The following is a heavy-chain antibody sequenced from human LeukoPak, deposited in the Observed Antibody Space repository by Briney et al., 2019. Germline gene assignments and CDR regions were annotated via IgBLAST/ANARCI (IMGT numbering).Heavy chain of an antibody. Sequence: GGSLRLSCAASGFTFGSYSMNWVRQAPGKGLEWVSSISSSSSYIYYADSVKGRFTISRDNAKNSLYLQMNSLRAEDTAVYYCARDGSMYYFDYWGQGTLVTVSS. CDR1: GFTFGSYS. V-gene: IGHV3-21*01. D-gene: IGHD3-10*01. CDR2: ISSSSSYI. CDR3: ARDGSMYYFDY. J-gene: IGHJ4*02.